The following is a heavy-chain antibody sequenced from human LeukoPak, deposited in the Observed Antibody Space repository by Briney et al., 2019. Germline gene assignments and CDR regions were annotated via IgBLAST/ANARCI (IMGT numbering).Heavy chain of an antibody. D-gene: IGHD3-22*01. CDR2: INHSGST. V-gene: IGHV4-34*01. CDR3: ARLPYYYDSSGYYYFSFDY. Sequence: SETLSLTCAVYGGSFSGYYWSWIRQPPGKGLEWIGEINHSGSTNYNPSLKSRVTISVDTSNNQFSLKLSSVTAADTTVYYCARLPYYYDSSGYYYFSFDYWGQGTLVTVSS. CDR1: GGSFSGYY. J-gene: IGHJ4*02.